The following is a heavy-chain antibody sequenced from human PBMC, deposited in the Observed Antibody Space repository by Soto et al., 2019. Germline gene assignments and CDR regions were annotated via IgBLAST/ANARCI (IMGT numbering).Heavy chain of an antibody. Sequence: PGGSLRLSCAASGFTFGSYAMSWVRQAPGKGLEWVSSITGGGDSTFYADSVKGRFTISRDNSKNTLYLQMNSLRAEDTAVYYCATSSRFLDWSYTNWGQGTLVSVSS. CDR1: GFTFGSYA. CDR2: ITGGGDST. CDR3: ATSSRFLDWSYTN. V-gene: IGHV3-23*01. D-gene: IGHD3-3*01. J-gene: IGHJ4*02.